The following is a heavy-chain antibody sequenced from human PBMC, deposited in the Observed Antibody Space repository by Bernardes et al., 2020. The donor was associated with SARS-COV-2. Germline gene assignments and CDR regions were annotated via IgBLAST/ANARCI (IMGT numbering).Heavy chain of an antibody. CDR1: GVSMSNGVYS. J-gene: IGHJ4*02. V-gene: IGHV4-61*02. CDR3: AREAYYYDNSGFFHS. CDR2: VSSSGST. D-gene: IGHD3-22*01. Sequence: SETLSLTCAVSGVSMSNGVYSWSWIRQPAGRGLAWIGRVSSSGSTNYSPSLKSRVTISIDKWENQFSLKLSSVTAADTAVYYCAREAYYYDNSGFFHSWGQGILVSVS.